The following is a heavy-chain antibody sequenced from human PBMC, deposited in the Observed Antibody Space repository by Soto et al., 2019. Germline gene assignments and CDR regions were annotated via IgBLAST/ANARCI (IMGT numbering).Heavy chain of an antibody. CDR1: GGSIGSYH. Sequence: PSETLSLTCTVSGGSIGSYHWSWVRQPPGKGLEWIASVYYTGTTNYNPSLGSRVTISIDAPENQISLKLTSVTAADTAFYYCARDTVLTGMFDFWGQGTLVTVSS. D-gene: IGHD4-17*01. V-gene: IGHV4-59*01. CDR3: ARDTVLTGMFDF. CDR2: VYYTGTT. J-gene: IGHJ4*02.